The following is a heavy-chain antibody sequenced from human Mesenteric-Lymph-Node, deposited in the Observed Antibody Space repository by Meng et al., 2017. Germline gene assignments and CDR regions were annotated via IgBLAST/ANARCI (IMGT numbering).Heavy chain of an antibody. D-gene: IGHD1-7*01. J-gene: IGHJ4*02. Sequence: VQLVESGAGLVKPWGSLCLSCAASGCAIRSSNWWCWVRHPPGKGLELTGYIYDTDNTNYGASVEGRVTISVDKSKNPFSLKLSCVTAADTAIYYCASLVSRELRRVDFWGQGTLVTVSS. V-gene: IGHV4-4*02. CDR2: IYDTDNT. CDR1: GCAIRSSNW. CDR3: ASLVSRELRRVDF.